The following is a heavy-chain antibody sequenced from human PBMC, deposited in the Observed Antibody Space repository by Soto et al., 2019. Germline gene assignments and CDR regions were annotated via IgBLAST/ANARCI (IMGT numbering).Heavy chain of an antibody. Sequence: SETLSLTCTVSGGSISSYYWSWIRQPPGKGLEWIGYIYYSGSTNYNPSLKSRVTISVDTSKNQFSLKLSSVTAADTAVYYCARARDDFWSGYSSWFDPWGQGTLVTVS. D-gene: IGHD3-3*01. J-gene: IGHJ5*02. CDR3: ARARDDFWSGYSSWFDP. CDR1: GGSISSYY. CDR2: IYYSGST. V-gene: IGHV4-59*01.